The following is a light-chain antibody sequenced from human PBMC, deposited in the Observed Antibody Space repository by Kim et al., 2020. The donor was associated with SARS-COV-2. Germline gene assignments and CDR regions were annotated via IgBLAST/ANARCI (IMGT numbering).Light chain of an antibody. J-gene: IGKJ5*01. CDR3: KHRSNHPFT. CDR1: QGVRSD. V-gene: IGKV1D-13*01. CDR2: DAS. Sequence: ASVGERGTISCRASQGVRSDLAWYQKKPGKAPRFLIYDASNWASGVPSRFSGSGSGTDFTLTISSLEPEDFATDYCKHRSNHPFTFGQGTRLEIK.